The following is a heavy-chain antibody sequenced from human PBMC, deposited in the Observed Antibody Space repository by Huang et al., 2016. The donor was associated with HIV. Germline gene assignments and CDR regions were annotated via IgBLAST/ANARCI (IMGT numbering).Heavy chain of an antibody. CDR2: IIPSFGTA. D-gene: IGHD3-16*02. V-gene: IGHV1-69*13. J-gene: IGHJ4*02. CDR3: ARDRGGWGTYRFTGNDY. Sequence: QVQLVQSGPEVKKPGSSVKVSCKASGEALREYAFNWVRQAPRHGLEWMGGIIPSFGTAKYAQKFEGRLTITADESTNTGYMEVSRLEFEDTAVYYCARDRGGWGTYRFTGNDYWGQGTLVTVSS. CDR1: GEALREYA.